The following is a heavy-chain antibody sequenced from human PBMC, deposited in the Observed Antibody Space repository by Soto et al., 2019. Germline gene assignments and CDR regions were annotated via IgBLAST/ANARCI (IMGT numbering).Heavy chain of an antibody. V-gene: IGHV5-51*01. CDR3: ARHPTTVTTGNYYYYYGMDV. CDR1: GYSFTSYW. CDR2: IYPGDSDT. Sequence: GESLKISCKGSGYSFTSYWIGWVRQMPGKGLEWMGIIYPGDSDTRYSPSFQGQVTISADKSISTAYLQWSSLKASDTAMYYCARHPTTVTTGNYYYYYGMDVWGQGTTVTVSS. D-gene: IGHD4-4*01. J-gene: IGHJ6*02.